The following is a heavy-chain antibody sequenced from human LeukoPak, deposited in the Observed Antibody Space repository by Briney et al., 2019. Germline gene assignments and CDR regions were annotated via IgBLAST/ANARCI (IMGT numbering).Heavy chain of an antibody. V-gene: IGHV3-48*03. CDR3: ARVGDGYNPFDY. D-gene: IGHD5-24*01. J-gene: IGHJ4*02. CDR1: GFTFSSYE. CDR2: ISSSGSTI. Sequence: PGGSLRPSCAASGFTFSSYEMNWVRQAPGKGLEWVSYISSSGSTIYYADSVKGRFTISRDNAKNSLYLQMNSLRAEDTAVYYCARVGDGYNPFDYWGQGTLVTVSS.